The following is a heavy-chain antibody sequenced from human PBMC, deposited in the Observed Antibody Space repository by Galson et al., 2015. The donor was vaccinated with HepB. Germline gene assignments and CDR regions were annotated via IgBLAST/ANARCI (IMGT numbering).Heavy chain of an antibody. CDR2: INPYSGGT. J-gene: IGHJ4*02. V-gene: IGHV1-2*06. CDR1: GYTFTSYG. CDR3: ARDTSYGDTSLCY. D-gene: IGHD4-17*01. Sequence: SVKVSCKASGYTFTSYGISWVRQAPGHGLEWMGRINPYSGGTNYAQKFQGRVTMTRDTSITTAYMELSRLRSDDTAVYYCARDTSYGDTSLCYWGQGTLVTVSS.